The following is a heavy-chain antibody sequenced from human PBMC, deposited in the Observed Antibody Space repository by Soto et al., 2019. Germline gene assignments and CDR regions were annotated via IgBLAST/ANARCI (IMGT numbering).Heavy chain of an antibody. D-gene: IGHD2-21*02. CDR1: GSSIRSTDYY. CDR3: VRTARQGAVAPHWFDR. Sequence: PSETLALTRTVSGSSIRSTDYYWSWIRQAPGKGLEWIGYVYYTGSTYYNPSLMSRLTISVDTSKNQFSLKLTSVTAAETAVYYCVRTARQGAVAPHWFDRWGQGTQVTSPQ. CDR2: VYYTGST. J-gene: IGHJ5*02. V-gene: IGHV4-30-4*01.